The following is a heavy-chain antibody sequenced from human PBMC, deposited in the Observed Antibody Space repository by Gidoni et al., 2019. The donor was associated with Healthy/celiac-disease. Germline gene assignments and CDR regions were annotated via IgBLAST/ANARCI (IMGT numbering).Heavy chain of an antibody. CDR1: GYTFTGYY. Sequence: HVQLVQSGAEVKKPGASVTVSSTASGYTFTGYYMHWVRQAPGQGLEWMGRINPNSGGTNYAQKFQGRVTMTRDTSISTAYMELSRLRSDDTAVYYCARDLSGSYYGDEGHWGQGTLVTVSS. V-gene: IGHV1-2*06. D-gene: IGHD1-26*01. J-gene: IGHJ4*02. CDR3: ARDLSGSYYGDEGH. CDR2: INPNSGGT.